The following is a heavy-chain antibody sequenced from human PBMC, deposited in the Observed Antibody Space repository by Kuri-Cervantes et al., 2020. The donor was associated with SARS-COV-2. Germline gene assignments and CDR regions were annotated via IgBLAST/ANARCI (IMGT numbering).Heavy chain of an antibody. CDR3: ARDNEYGPLGYFDL. V-gene: IGHV4-4*07. CDR2: IYTSGST. Sequence: SETLSLTCTVSGGSISSYYWSWIRQPAGKGLEWIGRIYTSGSTNYNPSLKSRVTMSVDTSKNQFSLKLSSVTAADTAVYYCARDNEYGPLGYFDLWGRGTLVTVSS. CDR1: GGSISSYY. D-gene: IGHD4-17*01. J-gene: IGHJ2*01.